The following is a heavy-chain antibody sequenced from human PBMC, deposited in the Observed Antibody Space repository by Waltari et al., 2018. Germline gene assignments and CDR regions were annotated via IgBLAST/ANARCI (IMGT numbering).Heavy chain of an antibody. CDR1: GFSLSTSGVG. D-gene: IGHD5-12*01. Sequence: QITLKESGPTLVKPTQTLTLTCTFSGFSLSTSGVGVGWIRQPPGKALEWLALIYWNDDKRYSPSLKSRLTITKDTSKNQVVLTMTNMDPVDTATYYCAHSRWLQFVVPFDPLGQGTLVTVSS. CDR2: IYWNDDK. CDR3: AHSRWLQFVVPFDP. J-gene: IGHJ5*02. V-gene: IGHV2-5*01.